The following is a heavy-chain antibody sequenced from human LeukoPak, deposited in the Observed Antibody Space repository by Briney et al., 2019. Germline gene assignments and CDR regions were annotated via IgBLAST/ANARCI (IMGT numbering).Heavy chain of an antibody. Sequence: GGSLRLSCAASGFTFSSYGMHWVRQAPGKGLEWVAVIWYDGSNKYYADSVKGRFTISRDNSKNTLYLQMNSLRAEDTAVYYCARVNINNWHSCDYWGQGTLVTVSS. J-gene: IGHJ4*02. CDR3: ARVNINNWHSCDY. CDR1: GFTFSSYG. D-gene: IGHD1-1*01. V-gene: IGHV3-33*01. CDR2: IWYDGSNK.